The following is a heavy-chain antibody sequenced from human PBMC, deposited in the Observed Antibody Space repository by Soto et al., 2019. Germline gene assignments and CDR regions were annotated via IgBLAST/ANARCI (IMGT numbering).Heavy chain of an antibody. CDR2: IYHSGIT. CDR1: GGFISRSNNF. CDR3: ARRNGYCSGGSCYEYYFEH. J-gene: IGHJ4*02. V-gene: IGHV4-39*01. Sequence: SETLSLICTVSGGFISRSNNFWAWVRQSPGKGLEWIGNIYHSGITYYNPSLKSRVTISVDTSKNQFSLKLSSVTAADTAVYYCARRNGYCSGGSCYEYYFEHWGQGTLVTVSS. D-gene: IGHD2-15*01.